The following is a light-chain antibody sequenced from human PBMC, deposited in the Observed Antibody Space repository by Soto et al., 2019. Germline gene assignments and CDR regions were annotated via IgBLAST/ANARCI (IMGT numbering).Light chain of an antibody. V-gene: IGLV2-14*01. J-gene: IGLJ2*01. CDR3: SSFTSSSTLV. CDR1: SSDIGAYTY. CDR2: DVR. Sequence: QSALTQPASVSGSPGQSITISCTGTSSDIGAYTYVSWYQHRPGTAPKLIIYDVRNRPSGISPRFSGSKSGNAASLTISGLQAEDEADYFCSSFTSSSTLVFGVGTKLTVL.